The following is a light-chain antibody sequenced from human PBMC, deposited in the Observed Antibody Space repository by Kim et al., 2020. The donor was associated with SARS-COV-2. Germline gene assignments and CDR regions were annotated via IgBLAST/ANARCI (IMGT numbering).Light chain of an antibody. V-gene: IGKV3-20*01. CDR2: GAS. J-gene: IGKJ1*01. CDR1: QSFTNNY. Sequence: EIVFTQSPGTLSLSPGERATLSCRASQSFTNNYLAWYQHKPGQAPRLLIYGASSRATGIPDRFSGSGSGTDFTLTISRLEPEDFAVYYCHQYGSSPRTFGQGTKVDIK. CDR3: HQYGSSPRT.